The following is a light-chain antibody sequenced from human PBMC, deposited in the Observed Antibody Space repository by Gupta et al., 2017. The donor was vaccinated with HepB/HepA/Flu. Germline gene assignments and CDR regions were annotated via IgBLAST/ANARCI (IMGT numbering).Light chain of an antibody. CDR3: QSYDSSLSGSV. CDR2: GNS. CDR1: SSNIGTGYD. V-gene: IGLV1-40*01. J-gene: IGLJ2*01. Sequence: SVLTQPPSVSGAPGPRVTTSCTGTSSNIGTGYDVHWYQQLPGTAPKLLIYGNSNRPSGVPDRFSGSKSGTSASLAITGLQAEDEADYYCQSYDSSLSGSVFGGGTKLTVL.